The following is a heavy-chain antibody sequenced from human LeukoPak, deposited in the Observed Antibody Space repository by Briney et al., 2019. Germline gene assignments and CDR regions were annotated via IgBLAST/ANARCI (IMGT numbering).Heavy chain of an antibody. CDR2: IIPIFGTA. D-gene: IGHD5/OR15-5a*01. Sequence: GASVKVSCKASGGTFSSYAISWVRQAPGQGLKWMGGIIPIFGTANYAQKFQGRVTITADESTSTAYMELSSLRSEDTAVYYCARADSTSNWFDPWGQGTLVTVSS. CDR1: GGTFSSYA. CDR3: ARADSTSNWFDP. J-gene: IGHJ5*02. V-gene: IGHV1-69*01.